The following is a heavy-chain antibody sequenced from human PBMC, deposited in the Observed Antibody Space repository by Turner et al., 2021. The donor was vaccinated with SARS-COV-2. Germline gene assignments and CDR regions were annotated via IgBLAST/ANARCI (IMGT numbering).Heavy chain of an antibody. CDR3: ARLHGHCTSTSCYWDYYFGMDV. D-gene: IGHD2-2*01. CDR1: GYTFTNYD. Sequence: QVQLVQSGAEVKKPGASVKVSCKASGYTFTNYDITWVRQANGQGLEWMGWMNPNSGNTGYAQKVPGRVNMTRDTSISTAYMELSSLRSEDTAVYYWARLHGHCTSTSCYWDYYFGMDVWGQGTTVTVSS. J-gene: IGHJ6*02. CDR2: MNPNSGNT. V-gene: IGHV1-8*01.